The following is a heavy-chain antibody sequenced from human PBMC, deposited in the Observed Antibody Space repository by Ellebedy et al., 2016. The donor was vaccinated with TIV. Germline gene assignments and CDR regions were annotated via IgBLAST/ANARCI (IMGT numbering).Heavy chain of an antibody. CDR1: GYTFTSYG. J-gene: IGHJ6*02. CDR3: AREVGTTVVNYYYYGMDV. V-gene: IGHV1-18*01. CDR2: ISAYNGNT. Sequence: AASVKVSCKASGYTFTSYGISWVRQAPGQGLEWMGWISAYNGNTNYAQKLQGRVTMTTDTSTSTAYMELRSLRSDDTAVYYCAREVGTTVVNYYYYGMDVWGQGTTVTVSS. D-gene: IGHD4-23*01.